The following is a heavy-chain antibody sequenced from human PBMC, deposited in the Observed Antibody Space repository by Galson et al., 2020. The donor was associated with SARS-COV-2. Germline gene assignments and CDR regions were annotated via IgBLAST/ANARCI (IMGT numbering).Heavy chain of an antibody. J-gene: IGHJ6*03. D-gene: IGHD6-6*01. CDR2: ISSSSSYI. V-gene: IGHV3-21*01. CDR3: ARVGSSSAVNYYYYYMDV. Sequence: GESLKISCAASGFTFSGYSMSWVRQAPGKGLEWVSSISSSSSYIYYADSVKGRFTISRDNAKNSLYLQMNSLRADDTAVYYCARVGSSSAVNYYYYYMDVWGKGTTVTVSS. CDR1: GFTFSGYS.